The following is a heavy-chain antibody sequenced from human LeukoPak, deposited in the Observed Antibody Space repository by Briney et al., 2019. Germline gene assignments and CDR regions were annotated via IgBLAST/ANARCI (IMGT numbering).Heavy chain of an antibody. V-gene: IGHV1-2*06. Sequence: ASVKVSCKASGYSFTDYHLHWVRQATGHGLEWMGRINPNTGDTDYAQRFQGRITMTRDRSISTASMELSRLNLDDTAVYYCARDQGPSGNLFDPWGQGILVTVS. CDR3: ARDQGPSGNLFDP. D-gene: IGHD3-10*01. J-gene: IGHJ5*02. CDR1: GYSFTDYH. CDR2: INPNTGDT.